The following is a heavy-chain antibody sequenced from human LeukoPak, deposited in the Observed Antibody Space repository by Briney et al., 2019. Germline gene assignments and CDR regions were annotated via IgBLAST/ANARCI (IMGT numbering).Heavy chain of an antibody. V-gene: IGHV1-46*03. CDR2: INPSGGST. D-gene: IGHD3-3*01. CDR3: ARGREDDFWSGALFDP. CDR1: GYTFTSYY. J-gene: IGHJ5*02. Sequence: GASVKVSCKASGYTFTSYYMHWVRQAPGQGLEWIGIINPSGGSTSYAQKFQGRVTMTRDTSTSTVYMELSSLRSEDTAVYYCARGREDDFWSGALFDPWGQGTLVTVSS.